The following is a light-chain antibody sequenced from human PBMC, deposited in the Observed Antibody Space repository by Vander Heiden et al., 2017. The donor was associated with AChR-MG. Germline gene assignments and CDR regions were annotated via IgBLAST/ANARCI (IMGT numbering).Light chain of an antibody. Sequence: SYVLTQPPSVSVAPGKTARITCGGNNIGSKSVHWYQQKPGQAPVLVVYDDSGRPSGIPERFSGSNSGNTATLTISRVEAGDEADYYCQVWDSSSDSWVFGGGTKLTVL. J-gene: IGLJ3*02. V-gene: IGLV3-21*03. CDR2: DDS. CDR3: QVWDSSSDSWV. CDR1: NIGSKS.